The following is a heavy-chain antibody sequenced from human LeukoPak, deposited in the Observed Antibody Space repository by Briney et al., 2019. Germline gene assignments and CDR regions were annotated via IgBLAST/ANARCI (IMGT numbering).Heavy chain of an antibody. D-gene: IGHD3-16*02. J-gene: IGHJ5*02. Sequence: GGSLTLSCAASGCTFTNYWMSWVRQAPGTGLEWVANIKQDGNEKYYVDPVRGRFTITRDNAKNSVYLQMNSLRAEDTAVYYCAREPDDYVWGSYRAWGQGTLVTVSS. CDR1: GCTFTNYW. CDR2: IKQDGNEK. CDR3: AREPDDYVWGSYRA. V-gene: IGHV3-7*01.